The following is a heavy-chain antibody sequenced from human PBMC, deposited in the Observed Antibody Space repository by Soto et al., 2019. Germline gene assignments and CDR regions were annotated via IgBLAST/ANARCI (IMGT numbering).Heavy chain of an antibody. CDR3: ARGPAAGTYYYYYGMDV. CDR1: GGSISSSNW. Sequence: SETLSLTCAVSGGSISSSNWWSWVRQPPGKGLEWIGEIYHSGSTNYNPSLKSRVTISVDKSKNQFSLKLSSVTAADTAVYYCARGPAAGTYYYYYGMDVWGQGTTVTVSS. J-gene: IGHJ6*02. V-gene: IGHV4-4*02. CDR2: IYHSGST. D-gene: IGHD6-13*01.